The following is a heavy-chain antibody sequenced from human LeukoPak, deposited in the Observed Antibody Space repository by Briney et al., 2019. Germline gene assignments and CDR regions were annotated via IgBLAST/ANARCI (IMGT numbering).Heavy chain of an antibody. CDR1: GFTFSSYS. V-gene: IGHV3-48*02. CDR3: ARDRTGDFDC. CDR2: ISSSSTI. Sequence: GSLRLSCVASGFTFSSYSMNWVRQAPGKGLEWVSYISSSSTIYYADSVKGRFTISRDNAKNSLYLQMNSLRDEDTAVYYCARDRTGDFDCWGQGTLVTVSS. J-gene: IGHJ4*02. D-gene: IGHD1-1*01.